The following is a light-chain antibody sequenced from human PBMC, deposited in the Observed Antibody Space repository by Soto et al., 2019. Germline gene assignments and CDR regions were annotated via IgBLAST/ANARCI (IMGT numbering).Light chain of an antibody. J-gene: IGLJ2*01. CDR3: QSYDSSLDVV. Sequence: QSVLTQPPSVSGAPGQRVTISCTGSSSNIGAGYDVHWYQQLPGTAPKLLIYGNSNRPSGVPDRFSGSKSGTSASLAITGLQAEDEADYYCQSYDSSLDVVFGEGTKVTVL. V-gene: IGLV1-40*01. CDR2: GNS. CDR1: SSNIGAGYD.